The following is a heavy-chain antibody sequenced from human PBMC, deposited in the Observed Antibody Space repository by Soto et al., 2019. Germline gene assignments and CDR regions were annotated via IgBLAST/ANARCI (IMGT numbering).Heavy chain of an antibody. Sequence: SETLSLTCTVSGGSITSSYWSWIRRPPGKGLEWIAYIYDTGISGYTPSTSYNPSLKSRVTMSVDTSKNQFSLKLSSVTAADTAVYYCARDASGPMTTVTGNWFDPWGQGTLVTVS. CDR3: ARDASGPMTTVTGNWFDP. J-gene: IGHJ5*02. D-gene: IGHD4-4*01. CDR1: GGSITSSY. V-gene: IGHV4-59*12. CDR2: IYDTGISGYTPST.